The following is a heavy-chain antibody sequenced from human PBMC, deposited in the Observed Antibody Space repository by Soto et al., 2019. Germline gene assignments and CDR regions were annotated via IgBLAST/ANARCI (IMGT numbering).Heavy chain of an antibody. CDR1: GGTISSGGYY. D-gene: IGHD3-10*01. J-gene: IGHJ4*02. CDR3: ARGAYYYGSGSPHFDY. CDR2: IYYSGST. V-gene: IGHV4-31*03. Sequence: SETLSLTCTVSGGTISSGGYYWSWIRQHPGKGLEWIGYIYYSGSTYYNPSLKSRVTISVDTSKNQFSLKLSSVTAADTAVYYCARGAYYYGSGSPHFDYWGQGTLVTVSS.